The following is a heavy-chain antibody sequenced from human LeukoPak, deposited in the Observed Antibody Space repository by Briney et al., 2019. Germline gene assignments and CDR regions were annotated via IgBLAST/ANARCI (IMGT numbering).Heavy chain of an antibody. V-gene: IGHV4-31*03. D-gene: IGHD2-2*01. CDR1: GGSISSGGYY. J-gene: IGHJ4*02. Sequence: PSETLSLTCTVSGGSISSGGYYWSWIRQHPGKGLEWIGYIYYSGSTYYNPSLKSRVTISVDTSKNQFSLKLSSVTAADTAVYYCARVSRYCSSTSCSSHGYYLDYWGQGTLVTVSS. CDR3: ARVSRYCSSTSCSSHGYYLDY. CDR2: IYYSGST.